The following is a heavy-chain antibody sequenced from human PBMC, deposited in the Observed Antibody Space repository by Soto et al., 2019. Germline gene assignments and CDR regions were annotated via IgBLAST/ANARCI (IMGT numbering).Heavy chain of an antibody. CDR2: INHSRST. Sequence: QVQLQQWGAGRLKPSSTLSLTCAVYGGSFSGYVLSWIRQPPGKGLAWIGEINHSRSTNYNQSLKSRVTRSVETSKIQFSLKLSSVSAADTAVYYCARGHGIPVYWGQGTLVTVSS. CDR3: ARGHGIPVY. D-gene: IGHD2-21*01. J-gene: IGHJ4*02. CDR1: GGSFSGYV. V-gene: IGHV4-34*01.